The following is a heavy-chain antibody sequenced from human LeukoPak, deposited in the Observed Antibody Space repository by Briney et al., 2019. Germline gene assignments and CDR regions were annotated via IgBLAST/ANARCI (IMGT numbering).Heavy chain of an antibody. CDR3: ASYYHGFDY. D-gene: IGHD3-10*01. CDR2: IYYSGST. CDR1: GGSISSSY. Sequence: PSETLSLTCTVSGGSISSSYWSWIRQPPGKGLEWIGYIYYSGSTYYNPSLKSRVTISVDTSNNQFSLKLSSVTAADTAVYYCASYYHGFDYWGQGTLVTVSS. V-gene: IGHV4-59*08. J-gene: IGHJ4*02.